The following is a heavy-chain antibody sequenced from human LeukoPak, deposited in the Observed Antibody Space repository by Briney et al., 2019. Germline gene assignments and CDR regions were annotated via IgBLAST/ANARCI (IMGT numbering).Heavy chain of an antibody. CDR3: ARVGLVTVTTVFDP. V-gene: IGHV1-69*04. D-gene: IGHD4-17*01. CDR1: GGTFSSYA. CDR2: IIPILGIA. J-gene: IGHJ5*02. Sequence: ASVKVSCKASGGTFSSYAISWVRQAPGQGLEWMGRIIPILGIANYAQKFQGRGTITADKSTSTAYMELTSLRSEDTVVYYCARVGLVTVTTVFDPWGQGTLVTVS.